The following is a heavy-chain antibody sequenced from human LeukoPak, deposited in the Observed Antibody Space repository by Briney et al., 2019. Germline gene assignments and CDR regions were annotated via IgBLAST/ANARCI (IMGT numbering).Heavy chain of an antibody. CDR3: AGEPFRAFDI. Sequence: SETLSLTCTVSGGSISSSSYYWGWIRQPPGKGLEWIGSIYYSGSTYYNPSLKSRVTISVDTSKNQFSLKLSSVAAADTAVYYCAGEPFRAFDIWGQGTMVTVSS. J-gene: IGHJ3*02. CDR1: GGSISSSSYY. V-gene: IGHV4-39*07. CDR2: IYYSGST.